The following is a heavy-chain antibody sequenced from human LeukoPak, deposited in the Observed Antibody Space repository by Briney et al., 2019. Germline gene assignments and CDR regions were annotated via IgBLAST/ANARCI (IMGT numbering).Heavy chain of an antibody. CDR2: INPSGGST. J-gene: IGHJ6*03. Sequence: GASVKVSCKASGYTFTSYYMHWVRQAPGQGLEWMGIINPSGGSTSYAQKFQGRVTMTRDTSTSTAYMELSSLRSEDTAVYYCARDGVVWQLVSYYYYYYMDVWGKGTTVTVSS. V-gene: IGHV1-46*01. CDR3: ARDGVVWQLVSYYYYYYMDV. D-gene: IGHD6-6*01. CDR1: GYTFTSYY.